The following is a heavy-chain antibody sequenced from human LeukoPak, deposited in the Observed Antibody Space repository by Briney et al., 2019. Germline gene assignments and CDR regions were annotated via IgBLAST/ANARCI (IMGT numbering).Heavy chain of an antibody. V-gene: IGHV3-23*01. J-gene: IGHJ3*02. Sequence: PGGSLRLPCAASGFTFSSYAMSWVRQAPGKGLEWVSVISGSDGSTYYTDSVKGRFTISRDNSKNTLYLQMNSLRAEDTAVFYCAKPRGEEWLVGLYDAFDIWGQGTMVTVSS. D-gene: IGHD6-19*01. CDR1: GFTFSSYA. CDR2: ISGSDGST. CDR3: AKPRGEEWLVGLYDAFDI.